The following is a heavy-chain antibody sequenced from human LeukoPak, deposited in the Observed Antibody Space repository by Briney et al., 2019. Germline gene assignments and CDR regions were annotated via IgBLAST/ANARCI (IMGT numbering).Heavy chain of an antibody. CDR2: IYYSGNT. CDR1: GGSISSYY. D-gene: IGHD6-6*01. Sequence: SETLSLTCTVSGGSISSYYWSWIWQPPGKGLEWIGYIYYSGNTIYNSSLKSRVTISVDKSKNQFSLKLSSVTAADTAVYYCARSYSSSGYYYYGMDLWGQGTTVTVSS. V-gene: IGHV4-59*01. J-gene: IGHJ6*02. CDR3: ARSYSSSGYYYYGMDL.